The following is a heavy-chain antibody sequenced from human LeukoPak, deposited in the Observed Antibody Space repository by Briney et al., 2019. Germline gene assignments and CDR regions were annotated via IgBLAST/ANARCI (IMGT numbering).Heavy chain of an antibody. CDR3: AKSTSFYLDS. V-gene: IGHV3-23*01. CDR1: GFTLTNYA. Sequence: GGSLRLSCSASGFTLTNYAMSWVRQAPGKGLEWVSGISANGDIAYYGDSVKGRFTMSRDNSKNTLYVQMNSLRAEDTAVYYCAKSTSFYLDSWGQGTLVTVSS. CDR2: ISANGDIA. J-gene: IGHJ4*02.